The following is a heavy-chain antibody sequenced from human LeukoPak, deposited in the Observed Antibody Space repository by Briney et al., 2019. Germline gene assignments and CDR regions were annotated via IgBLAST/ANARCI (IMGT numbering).Heavy chain of an antibody. CDR3: AKDRGCSSTSCYTYYYYGMDV. CDR1: GFTFSSYA. D-gene: IGHD2-2*02. Sequence: PGGSLRLSCAASGFTFSSYAMSWVRQAPGKGLEWVSAISGSGGSTYYADSVKGRFTISRDNSKNTLYLQMNSLRAEGTAVYYCAKDRGCSSTSCYTYYYYGMDVWGKGTTVTVSS. J-gene: IGHJ6*04. CDR2: ISGSGGST. V-gene: IGHV3-23*01.